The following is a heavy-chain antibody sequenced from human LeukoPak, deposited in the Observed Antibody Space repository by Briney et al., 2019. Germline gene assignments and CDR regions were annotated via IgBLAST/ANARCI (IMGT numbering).Heavy chain of an antibody. V-gene: IGHV3-21*01. Sequence: GGSLRLSCAASGFTFSSYSMNWVRQAPGKGLEWVSSISSSSSYIYYADSVKGRFTISRDNAKNSLYLQMNSLRAEDTAVYYCARNYYDSSGYYPGVLDYWGQGTLVTVSS. D-gene: IGHD3-22*01. CDR2: ISSSSSYI. J-gene: IGHJ4*02. CDR3: ARNYYDSSGYYPGVLDY. CDR1: GFTFSSYS.